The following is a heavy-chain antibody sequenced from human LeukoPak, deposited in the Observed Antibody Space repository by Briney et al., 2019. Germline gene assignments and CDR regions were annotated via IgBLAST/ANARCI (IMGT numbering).Heavy chain of an antibody. D-gene: IGHD5-18*01. V-gene: IGHV3-13*01. CDR2: VSSGHHA. CDR1: GFTLGGHD. J-gene: IGHJ4*02. CDR3: VREARGYHYTYFDY. Sequence: GGSLRLSCTASGFTLGGHDMHWVRQTTREGLEWVAAVSSGHHAFYGGSVKGRFTVSREDGKNSLYLQMNSLRAGDTAVYYCVREARGYHYTYFDYWGQGPLVTVPS.